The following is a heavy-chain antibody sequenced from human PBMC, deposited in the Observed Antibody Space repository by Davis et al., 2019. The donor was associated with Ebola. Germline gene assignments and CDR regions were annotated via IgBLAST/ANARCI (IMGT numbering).Heavy chain of an antibody. J-gene: IGHJ6*02. CDR3: ASETVTTRRGYYYYYGMDV. Sequence: GGSLRLSCAASGFTFNSLEMNWVRRAPGKGLEWLSYISSSGTTTYYADSVKGRFTISRDNAKNTLYLQMNSLRAEDTAVYYCASETVTTRRGYYYYYGMDVWGQGTTVTVSS. CDR1: GFTFNSLE. V-gene: IGHV3-48*03. CDR2: ISSSGTTT. D-gene: IGHD4-17*01.